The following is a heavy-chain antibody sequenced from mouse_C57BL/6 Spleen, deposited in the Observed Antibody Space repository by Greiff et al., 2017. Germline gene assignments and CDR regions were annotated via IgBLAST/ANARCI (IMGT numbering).Heavy chain of an antibody. CDR1: GYTFTDYN. Sequence: VHVKQSGPELVKPGASVKMSCKASGYTFTDYNMHWVKQSHGKSLEWIGYINPNNGGTSYNQKFKGKATLTVNKSSSTAYMELRSLTSEDSAVYYCASRGYGNYGNWYFDVWGTGTTVTVSS. J-gene: IGHJ1*03. CDR2: INPNNGGT. CDR3: ASRGYGNYGNWYFDV. V-gene: IGHV1-22*01. D-gene: IGHD2-10*02.